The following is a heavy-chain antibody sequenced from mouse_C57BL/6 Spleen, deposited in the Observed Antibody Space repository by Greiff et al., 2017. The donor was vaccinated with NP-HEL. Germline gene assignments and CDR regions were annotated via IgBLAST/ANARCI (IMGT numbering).Heavy chain of an antibody. CDR2: IYPGDGDT. CDR3: ARDDGLGKGYFDV. Sequence: VQLQESGPELVKPGASVKISCKASGYAFSSSWMNWVKQRPGKGLEWIGRIYPGDGDTNYNGKFKGKATLTADKSSSTAYMQLSSLTSEDSAVYFCARDDGLGKGYFDVWGTGTTVTVSS. V-gene: IGHV1-82*01. D-gene: IGHD2-3*01. J-gene: IGHJ1*03. CDR1: GYAFSSSW.